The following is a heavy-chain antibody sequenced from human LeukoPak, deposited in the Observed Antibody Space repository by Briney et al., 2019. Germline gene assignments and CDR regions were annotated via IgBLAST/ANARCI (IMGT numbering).Heavy chain of an antibody. CDR3: ARGPCSSTSWPPCYYYYMDV. Sequence: SSETLSLTCTVSGGSISSYYWRWIRQPPGKGLEWIGYIYYSGSTNYNPSLKSRVTISVDTSKNQFSLKLSSVTAADTAVYYCARGPCSSTSWPPCYYYYMDVWGKGTTVTVSS. CDR1: GGSISSYY. CDR2: IYYSGST. V-gene: IGHV4-59*01. D-gene: IGHD2-2*01. J-gene: IGHJ6*03.